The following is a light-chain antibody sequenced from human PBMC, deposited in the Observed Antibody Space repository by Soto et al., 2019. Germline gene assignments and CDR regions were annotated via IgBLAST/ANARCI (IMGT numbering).Light chain of an antibody. CDR2: GAS. V-gene: IGKV3-20*01. CDR3: PHYGSSLS. J-gene: IGKJ4*01. CDR1: HSVSSSH. Sequence: DIVLTQSPGTLSLSPGESVTLSCRASHSVSSSHLDWYQQKPGQAPRLFIYGASRRASGIQDTFSGSGSWTDLTRTTSRLQADDLAAYACPHYGSSLSCGGGTKVELK.